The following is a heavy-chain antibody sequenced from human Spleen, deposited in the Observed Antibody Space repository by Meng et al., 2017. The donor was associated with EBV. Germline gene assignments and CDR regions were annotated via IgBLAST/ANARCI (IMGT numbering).Heavy chain of an antibody. Sequence: QVELQQWVAGLLKPSETLSLTCAVYGGSFSDYYWSWIRQPPGKGLEWIGEISHSGSTNYSPSLKSRVTISADMSKNQFSLKVSSVTAADTAVYYCARERSDQVVVGYNWFDPWGQGTLVTVSS. D-gene: IGHD6-6*01. CDR1: GGSFSDYY. V-gene: IGHV4-34*02. CDR3: ARERSDQVVVGYNWFDP. J-gene: IGHJ5*02. CDR2: ISHSGST.